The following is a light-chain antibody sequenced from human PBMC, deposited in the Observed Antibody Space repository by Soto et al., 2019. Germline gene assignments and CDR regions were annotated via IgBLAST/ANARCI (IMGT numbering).Light chain of an antibody. J-gene: IGKJ2*01. CDR2: VAS. CDR1: QTISTY. V-gene: IGKV1-39*01. Sequence: DIQMTQSPSSLSASVGDRVTITCRASQTISTYLNWYQQKPGKGPKLLIYVASSLQSGVPSRFSGSGSGTDFTLTISSLQPEDFATYFCQQSYSSPLYTFGQGTKLEI. CDR3: QQSYSSPLYT.